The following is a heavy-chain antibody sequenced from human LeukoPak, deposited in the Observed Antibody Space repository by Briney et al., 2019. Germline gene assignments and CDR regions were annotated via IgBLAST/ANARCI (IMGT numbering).Heavy chain of an antibody. V-gene: IGHV4-39*01. CDR2: IYYNGST. CDR1: GGSISSSSYY. D-gene: IGHD2-15*01. CDR3: ARHGEDVVVVAAWSFDY. Sequence: PSETLSLTCTVSGGSISSSSYYWGWIRQPPGKGLEWIGSIYYNGSTYYNPSLKSRVTISVDTSKNQFSLKLSSVTAADTAVYYCARHGEDVVVVAAWSFDYWGQGTLVTVSS. J-gene: IGHJ4*02.